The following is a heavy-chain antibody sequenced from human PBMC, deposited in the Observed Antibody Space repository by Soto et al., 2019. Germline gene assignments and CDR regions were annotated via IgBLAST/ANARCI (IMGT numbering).Heavy chain of an antibody. J-gene: IGHJ6*03. CDR1: GFTVSSNY. CDR3: ARIYSSSSSSYYYMDV. D-gene: IGHD6-6*01. CDR2: IYSGGST. V-gene: IGHV3-53*01. Sequence: GGSLRLSCAASGFTVSSNYMSWVRQAPGKGLEWVSVIYSGGSTYYADSVKGRFTISRDNSKNTLYLQMNSLRAEDTAVYYCARIYSSSSSSYYYMDVWGKGTTVTVSS.